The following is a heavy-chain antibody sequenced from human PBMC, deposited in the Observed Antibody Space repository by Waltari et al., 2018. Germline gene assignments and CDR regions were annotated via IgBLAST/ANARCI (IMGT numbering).Heavy chain of an antibody. Sequence: QVQLVQSGAEVKKPGSSVKVSCKASGGTFSSYAISWVRQAPGPGLEWMGGIIPILGIANYAQKFQGRVTITADESTSTAYMELSSLRSEDTAVYYCARGSPYGDYVHYYYYMDVWGKGTTVTVSS. D-gene: IGHD4-17*01. CDR2: IIPILGIA. CDR3: ARGSPYGDYVHYYYYMDV. V-gene: IGHV1-69*04. J-gene: IGHJ6*03. CDR1: GGTFSSYA.